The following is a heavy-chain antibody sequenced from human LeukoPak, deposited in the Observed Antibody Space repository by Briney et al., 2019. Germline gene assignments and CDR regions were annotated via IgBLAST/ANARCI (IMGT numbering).Heavy chain of an antibody. D-gene: IGHD2-15*01. CDR2: INPNRGGT. J-gene: IGHJ5*02. Sequence: GASVKVSCKASGYTFTGYYMHWVRQAPGQGLEWMGWINPNRGGTNYAQKFQGRVTMTRDTSISTAYMELSRLRSDDTAVYYCARDGLHCSGGSCYPENWFDPWGQGTLVTVSS. CDR3: ARDGLHCSGGSCYPENWFDP. V-gene: IGHV1-2*02. CDR1: GYTFTGYY.